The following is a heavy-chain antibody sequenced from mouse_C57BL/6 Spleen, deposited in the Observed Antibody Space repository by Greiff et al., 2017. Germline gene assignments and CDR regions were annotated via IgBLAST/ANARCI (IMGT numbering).Heavy chain of an antibody. J-gene: IGHJ4*01. Sequence: EVKLEESGPELVKPGDSVKISCKASGYSFTGYFMNWVMQSHGKSLEWIGRINPYNGDTFYNQKFKGKATLTVDKSSSTAHMELRSLTSEDSAVYYCARESNPLYGMDYWGQGTSVTVSS. V-gene: IGHV1-20*01. CDR1: GYSFTGYF. CDR2: INPYNGDT. D-gene: IGHD2-5*01. CDR3: ARESNPLYGMDY.